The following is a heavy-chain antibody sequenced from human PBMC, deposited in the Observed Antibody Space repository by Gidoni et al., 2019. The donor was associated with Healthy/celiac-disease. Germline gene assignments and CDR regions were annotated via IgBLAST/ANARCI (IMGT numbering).Heavy chain of an antibody. D-gene: IGHD3-16*02. CDR2: INPSGGST. V-gene: IGHV1-46*01. CDR1: GYTFTSSY. J-gene: IGHJ4*02. CDR3: ARAMITFGGVIASPFDY. Sequence: QVQLVQSGAEVKKPGASVKVSCKASGYTFTSSYMHWVRQAPGQGLEWMGIINPSGGSTSYAQKFQGRVTMTRDTSTSTVYMELSSLRSEDTAVYYCARAMITFGGVIASPFDYWGQGTLVTVSS.